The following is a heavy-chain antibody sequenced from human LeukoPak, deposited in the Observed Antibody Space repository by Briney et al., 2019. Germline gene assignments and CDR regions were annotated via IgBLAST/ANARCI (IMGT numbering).Heavy chain of an antibody. CDR1: GFTFSSYA. CDR2: ISYDGSNE. J-gene: IGHJ5*01. V-gene: IGHV3-30-3*01. CDR3: ARYLHDNGAFDS. D-gene: IGHD2-8*01. Sequence: PGRSLRLSCAASGFTFSSYAMHWVRQAPGKGLEWVAVISYDGSNEYYADSVKGRFTISRDNSKNTLYLQMNSLRAEDTAVYYCARYLHDNGAFDSWGQGTLVTVSS.